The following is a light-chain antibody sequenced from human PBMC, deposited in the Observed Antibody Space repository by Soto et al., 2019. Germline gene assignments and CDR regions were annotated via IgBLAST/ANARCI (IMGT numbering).Light chain of an antibody. J-gene: IGLJ2*01. Sequence: QSVLTQPASVSGSPGQSITLSCTGTSSDVGSYNLVSWYQQHPGKAPKLMIYEGSKRPSGVSNRFSGSKSGNTASLTISGLQAEDESDYYCCSDEGRVVFGGGTKLTVL. CDR3: CSDEGRVV. V-gene: IGLV2-23*01. CDR2: EGS. CDR1: SSDVGSYNL.